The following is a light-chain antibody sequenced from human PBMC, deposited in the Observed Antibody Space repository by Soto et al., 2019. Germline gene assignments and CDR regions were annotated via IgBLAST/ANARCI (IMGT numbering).Light chain of an antibody. J-gene: IGKJ5*01. CDR2: GAS. V-gene: IGKV3-15*01. Sequence: EIVMTQSPATLSVSPGERAALSCRASQSVSGNLAWYQQTPGQAPRLLIYGASTRATGIPARFSGSGFGTEFTLIISSLKSEDFAVYYCQQYNYRPPAFGQGTRLEIK. CDR1: QSVSGN. CDR3: QQYNYRPPA.